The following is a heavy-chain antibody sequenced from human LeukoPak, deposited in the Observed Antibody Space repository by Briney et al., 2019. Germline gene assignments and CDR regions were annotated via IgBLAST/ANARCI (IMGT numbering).Heavy chain of an antibody. CDR2: IYYSGST. Sequence: TETLSLTCTVSGGSISSSSYYWGWIRQPPGKGLEWIGSIYYSGSTYYNPSLKSRVTISVDTSKNQFSLKLSSVTAADTAVYYCARGYGETSTRWGQGTLVTVSS. J-gene: IGHJ4*02. D-gene: IGHD4-17*01. V-gene: IGHV4-39*01. CDR1: GGSISSSSYY. CDR3: ARGYGETSTR.